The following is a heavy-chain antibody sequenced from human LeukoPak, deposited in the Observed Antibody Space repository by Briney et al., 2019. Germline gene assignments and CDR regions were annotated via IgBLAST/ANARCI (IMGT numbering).Heavy chain of an antibody. CDR3: SSLYYHDSSGYTIFDY. J-gene: IGHJ4*02. Sequence: PGGSLRLSCAASGFTFSSYAMSWVRQAPGKGLEWVSAISGSGGSTYYADSVKGRFTISRDNSKNTLNLQMNSLRAEDTAVYYCSSLYYHDSSGYTIFDYWGQGTLVTVSS. CDR1: GFTFSSYA. V-gene: IGHV3-23*01. D-gene: IGHD3-22*01. CDR2: ISGSGGST.